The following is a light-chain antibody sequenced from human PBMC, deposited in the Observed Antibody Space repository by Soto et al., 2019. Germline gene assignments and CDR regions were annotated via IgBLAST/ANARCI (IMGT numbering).Light chain of an antibody. CDR2: PAS. J-gene: IGKJ1*01. CDR1: QYISNY. V-gene: IGKV1-8*01. CDR3: QQYYGYPPT. Sequence: AIRMTQSPSSFSASTGDRVTITCRASQYISNYLAWYQQKPGKAPKLLVFPASTLQSGVPSRFSGSGSGTDFTLTISNLQSEDFATYYCQQYYGYPPTFGQGTRVDIK.